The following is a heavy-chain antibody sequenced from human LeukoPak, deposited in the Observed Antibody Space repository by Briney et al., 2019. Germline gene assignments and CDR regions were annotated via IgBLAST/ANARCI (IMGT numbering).Heavy chain of an antibody. Sequence: SETLSLTCTVSGGSISSYYWSWIRQPAGKGLEWIGRIYTSGSTNYNPSPKSRVTMSVDTSKNQFSLKLSSVTAAVTAVYYCATLGYDFWSGYYPYYYYGMDVWGQGTTVTVSS. CDR3: ATLGYDFWSGYYPYYYYGMDV. J-gene: IGHJ6*02. D-gene: IGHD3-3*01. V-gene: IGHV4-4*07. CDR1: GGSISSYY. CDR2: IYTSGST.